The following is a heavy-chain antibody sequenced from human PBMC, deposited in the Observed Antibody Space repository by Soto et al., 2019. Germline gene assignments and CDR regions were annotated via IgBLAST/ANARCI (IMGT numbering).Heavy chain of an antibody. CDR2: IKSDGTSP. CDR1: GFTFSSYW. V-gene: IGHV3-74*01. J-gene: IGHJ6*03. CDR3: TRAPKYYYMDV. Sequence: EMQLVESGGDLVQPGGSLRLSCATSGFTFSSYWLHWVRQAPGKALVWVSRIKSDGTSPTYADSVKGRFTISRDDAKNTLYLQMSGLRAEDTAVYYCTRAPKYYYMDVWGKGATVTVSS.